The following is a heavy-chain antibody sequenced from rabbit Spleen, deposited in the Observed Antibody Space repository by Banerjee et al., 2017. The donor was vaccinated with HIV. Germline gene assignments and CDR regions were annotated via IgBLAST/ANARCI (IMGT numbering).Heavy chain of an antibody. J-gene: IGHJ4*01. V-gene: IGHV1S45*01. CDR3: ARDLVAVIGWNFNL. CDR2: INAVTGKS. CDR1: GFSFSNKAV. Sequence: EQLLESGGGLVKPEGSLTLTCTASGFSFSNKAVMCWVRQAPGKGLEWIACINAVTGKSVYASWAKGRFMMSRTSSTTVTLQMTSLTAADTATYFCARDLVAVIGWNFNLWGPGTLVTVS. D-gene: IGHD1-1*01.